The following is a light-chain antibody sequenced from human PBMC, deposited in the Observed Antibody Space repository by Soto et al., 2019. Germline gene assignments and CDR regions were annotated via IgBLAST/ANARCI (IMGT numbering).Light chain of an antibody. CDR2: DVT. CDR1: SSDVGDFNY. J-gene: IGLJ2*01. CDR3: SSYSSSTTPVV. Sequence: QSALTQPASVSGSPGRSVTISCTGTSSDVGDFNYVSWYQHLPGRAPKLIIYDVTNRPSGISYRFSASKSGRTASLTISGLQAEDEAYYYCSSYSSSTTPVVFGGGTKVTVL. V-gene: IGLV2-14*03.